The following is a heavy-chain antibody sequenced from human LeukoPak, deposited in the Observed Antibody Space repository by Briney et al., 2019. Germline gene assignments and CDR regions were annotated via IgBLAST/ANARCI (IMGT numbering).Heavy chain of an antibody. J-gene: IGHJ4*02. CDR1: GFTFSSYS. V-gene: IGHV3-21*01. D-gene: IGHD6-19*01. Sequence: GGSLRLSCAASGFTFSSYSMNWVRRAPGKGLEWVSSISSSSSYIYYADSVKGRFTISRDNAKNSLYLQMNSLRAEDTAVYYCAGIAVAGEEGSWGQGTLVTVSS. CDR2: ISSSSSYI. CDR3: AGIAVAGEEGS.